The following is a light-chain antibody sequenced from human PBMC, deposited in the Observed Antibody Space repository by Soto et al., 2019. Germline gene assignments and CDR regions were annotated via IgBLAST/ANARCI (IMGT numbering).Light chain of an antibody. CDR1: QSISSY. Sequence: DIQMTQSPSSLSASVGDRVTITCRASQSISSYLNWYQQKPGKAPKLLIYAASSLQSGVPSRFSGSGSGTDFTLTISNLQPEDFATYYCQQSYSTPITFCQGTRLEIK. V-gene: IGKV1-39*01. J-gene: IGKJ5*01. CDR3: QQSYSTPIT. CDR2: AAS.